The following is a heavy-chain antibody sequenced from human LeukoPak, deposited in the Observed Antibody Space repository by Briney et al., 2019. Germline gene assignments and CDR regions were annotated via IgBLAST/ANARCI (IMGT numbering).Heavy chain of an antibody. Sequence: SVKVSCKASGYTFTSYGISWVRQAPGQGLEWMGGIIPIFGTANYAQKFQGRVTITTDESTSTAYMELSSLRSEDTAVYYCARGSGSLGAFDIWGQGTMVTVSS. V-gene: IGHV1-69*05. CDR3: ARGSGSLGAFDI. CDR2: IIPIFGTA. J-gene: IGHJ3*02. D-gene: IGHD1-26*01. CDR1: GYTFTSYG.